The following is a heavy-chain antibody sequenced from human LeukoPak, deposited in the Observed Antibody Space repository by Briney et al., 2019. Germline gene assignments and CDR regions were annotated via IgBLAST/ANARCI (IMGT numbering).Heavy chain of an antibody. CDR3: ARGSKDIVATTSYLTYYYYYGMDV. CDR2: MNPNSGNT. D-gene: IGHD5-12*01. J-gene: IGHJ6*02. Sequence: ASVKVSCKASGYTFTSYDINWVRQATGQGLEWMGWMNPNSGNTGYAQKFQGRVTMTRNTSISTAYMELSSLRSEDTAVYYCARGSKDIVATTSYLTYYYYYGMDVWGQGTTVTLSS. CDR1: GYTFTSYD. V-gene: IGHV1-8*01.